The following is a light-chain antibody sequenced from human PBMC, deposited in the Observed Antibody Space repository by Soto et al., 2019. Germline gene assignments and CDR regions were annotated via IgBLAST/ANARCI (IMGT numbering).Light chain of an antibody. Sequence: QLVLTQPPSASASLGASVKLTCTLSSGHSRYAIAWLQQQPEKGPRYLMRLNSDGSHRKGDGIPDRFSGSSSGAERYLTISSLQSEDEADYYCQTWDTGIRVFGGGTKLTVL. CDR2: LNSDGSH. CDR1: SGHSRYA. J-gene: IGLJ3*02. CDR3: QTWDTGIRV. V-gene: IGLV4-69*01.